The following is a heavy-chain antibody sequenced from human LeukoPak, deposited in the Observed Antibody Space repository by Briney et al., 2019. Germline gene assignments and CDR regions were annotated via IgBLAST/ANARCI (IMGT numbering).Heavy chain of an antibody. CDR2: IKSDGQIT. CDR3: LLIILGGSSQH. D-gene: IGHD3-3*01. J-gene: IGHJ1*01. V-gene: IGHV3-74*01. Sequence: GGSLRLSCAASGFTFNNYWMHWVRQAPGKGLVWVSRIKSDGQITTYADSVKGRFTTSRDNAKNTFYLQMNSLSVEDAAVYYCLLIILGGSSQHWGQGTLVSVSS. CDR1: GFTFNNYW.